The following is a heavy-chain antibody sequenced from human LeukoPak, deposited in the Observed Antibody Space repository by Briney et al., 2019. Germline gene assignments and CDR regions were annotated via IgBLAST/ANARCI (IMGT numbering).Heavy chain of an antibody. Sequence: GGFLRLTCAASGFTFSNSFMSWIRQAPGKGLEWVSVIYSDGTSYYADSVKARFSISRDNSKNSLYLQMNSLRVEDTAMYYCTKTGGPWDWGQGTLVTVSS. D-gene: IGHD7-27*01. CDR1: GFTFSNSF. CDR2: IYSDGTS. V-gene: IGHV3-53*01. CDR3: TKTGGPWD. J-gene: IGHJ4*02.